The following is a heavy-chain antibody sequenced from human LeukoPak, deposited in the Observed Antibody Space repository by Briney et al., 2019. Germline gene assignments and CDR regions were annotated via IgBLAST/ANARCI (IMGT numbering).Heavy chain of an antibody. CDR3: ARDLWFGELFPPFDP. Sequence: SVKVSCKASGYTFTSYGISWVRQAPGQGLEWMGWISAYNGNTNYAQKLQGRVTMTTDTSTSTAYMELRSLRSDDTAVYYCARDLWFGELFPPFDPWGQGTLVTVSS. V-gene: IGHV1-18*01. D-gene: IGHD3-10*01. CDR2: ISAYNGNT. CDR1: GYTFTSYG. J-gene: IGHJ5*02.